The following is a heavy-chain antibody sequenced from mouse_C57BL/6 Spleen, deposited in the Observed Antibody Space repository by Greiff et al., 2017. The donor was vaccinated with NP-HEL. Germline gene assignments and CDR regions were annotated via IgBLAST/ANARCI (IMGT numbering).Heavy chain of an antibody. Sequence: DVHLVESGGDLVKPGGSLKLSCAASGFTFSSYGMSWVRQTPDKRLEWVATISSGGSYTYYPDSVKGRFTISRDNAKNTLYLQMSSLKSEDTAMYYCARHQGHYYGSSYGAWFAYWGQGTLVTVSA. J-gene: IGHJ3*01. CDR3: ARHQGHYYGSSYGAWFAY. CDR2: ISSGGSYT. D-gene: IGHD1-1*01. CDR1: GFTFSSYG. V-gene: IGHV5-6*01.